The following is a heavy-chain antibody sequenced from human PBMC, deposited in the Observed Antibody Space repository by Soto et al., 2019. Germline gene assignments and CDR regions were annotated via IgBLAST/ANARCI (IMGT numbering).Heavy chain of an antibody. CDR3: AGNSSVGADSRVSV. CDR2: IREDGNDK. CDR1: GFTISNFW. J-gene: IGHJ4*02. D-gene: IGHD3-22*01. V-gene: IGHV3-7*01. Sequence: VLLVESGGGSVQPGGSLRLSCAASGFTISNFWMSWVRQAPGKGLEWVANIREDGNDKYYVDCVKGRFTISRDNTKNSLLLDTTSLRSEDTAVYYCAGNSSVGADSRVSVWGQGNLVTVSS.